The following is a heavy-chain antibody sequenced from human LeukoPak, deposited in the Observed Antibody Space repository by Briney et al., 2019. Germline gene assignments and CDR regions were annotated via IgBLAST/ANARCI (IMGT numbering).Heavy chain of an antibody. D-gene: IGHD2-21*02. CDR3: ARDLLYVTGPGF. CDR1: GFTFSSYS. Sequence: GGSLRLSCAASGFTFSSYSMNWVRQAPGKGLEWVSYISSSSTIYYADSVKGRFTISRDNAKNSLYLQMNSLRAEDTAVYYCARDLLYVTGPGFWGQGTLVTVSS. V-gene: IGHV3-48*01. CDR2: ISSSSTI. J-gene: IGHJ4*02.